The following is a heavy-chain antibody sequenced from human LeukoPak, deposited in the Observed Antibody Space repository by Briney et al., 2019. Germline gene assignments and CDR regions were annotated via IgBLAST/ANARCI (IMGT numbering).Heavy chain of an antibody. CDR2: IYYSGST. V-gene: IGHV4-61*08. J-gene: IGHJ4*02. CDR1: GGSISSGGYY. D-gene: IGHD2-15*01. CDR3: ARDCSGGSCYMGED. Sequence: TSETLSLTCTVSGGSISSGGYYWSWIRQPPGKGLEWIGYIYYSGSTNYNPSLKSRVTISVDTSKNQFSLKLSPVTAADTAVYYCARDCSGGSCYMGEDWGQGTLVTVSS.